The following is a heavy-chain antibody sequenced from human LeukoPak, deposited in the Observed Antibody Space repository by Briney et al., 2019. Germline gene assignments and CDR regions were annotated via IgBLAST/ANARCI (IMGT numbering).Heavy chain of an antibody. Sequence: GGSLRLSCAASGFTFSSYGMHWVRQAPGKGLEWVAFIRYDGSNKYYADSVKGRFTISRDNSKNTLYLQMNSLRAEDTAVYYCARDGSGGSNFYYDYWGQGTLVTVSS. CDR2: IRYDGSNK. J-gene: IGHJ4*02. CDR1: GFTFSSYG. V-gene: IGHV3-30*02. D-gene: IGHD2-15*01. CDR3: ARDGSGGSNFYYDY.